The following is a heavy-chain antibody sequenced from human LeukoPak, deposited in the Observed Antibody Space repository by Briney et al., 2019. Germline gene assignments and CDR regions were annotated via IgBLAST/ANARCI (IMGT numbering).Heavy chain of an antibody. CDR1: GGSISSYY. CDR2: IYYSGST. Sequence: PSETLSLTCTVSGGSISSYYWSWIRQPPGKGLEWIGYIYYSGSTNYNPSLKSRVTISVDTSKNQFSLKLSSVTAADTAVYYCARESCGSCSWFDPWGQGTLVTVSS. V-gene: IGHV4-59*01. D-gene: IGHD2-15*01. CDR3: ARESCGSCSWFDP. J-gene: IGHJ5*02.